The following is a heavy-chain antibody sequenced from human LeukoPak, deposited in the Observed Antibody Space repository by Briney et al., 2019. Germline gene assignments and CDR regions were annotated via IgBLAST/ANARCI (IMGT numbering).Heavy chain of an antibody. CDR1: GDSVSSDSAA. Sequence: SQTLLLTCAISGDSVSSDSAAWHWIRQSPSRGLEWLGRTYYRSKWYNDYAVSVKSPMTINPDTSKNQFSLQLNSVTPEDTAVYYCARNSAFDIWGQGTMVTVSS. V-gene: IGHV6-1*01. CDR3: ARNSAFDI. J-gene: IGHJ3*02. CDR2: TYYRSKWYN.